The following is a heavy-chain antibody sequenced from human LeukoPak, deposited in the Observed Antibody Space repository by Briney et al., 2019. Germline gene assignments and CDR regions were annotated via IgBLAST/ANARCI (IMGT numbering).Heavy chain of an antibody. Sequence: SETLSLTCTVSGGSISSYYWSWIRQPPGKGLEWIGYIYYSGSTNYNPSLKSRVTISVDTSKNQFSLKLSSVTAADTAVYYCARDLVKGAFDIWGQGTMVTVSS. CDR3: ARDLVKGAFDI. V-gene: IGHV4-59*01. J-gene: IGHJ3*02. D-gene: IGHD3-9*01. CDR1: GGSISSYY. CDR2: IYYSGST.